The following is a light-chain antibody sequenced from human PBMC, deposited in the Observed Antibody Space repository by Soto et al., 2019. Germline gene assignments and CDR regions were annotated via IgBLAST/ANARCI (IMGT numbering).Light chain of an antibody. CDR1: QSVTSNY. CDR2: GAS. J-gene: IGKJ4*01. V-gene: IGKV3-20*01. CDR3: QQHDSSPLT. Sequence: PGESATLSCRASQSVTSNYLAWYQQKPGQAPSLLIYGASGRATGTPDRFSGSGSGTDFTLTISRLEPEDFAVYHCQQHDSSPLTFGGGTKVDIK.